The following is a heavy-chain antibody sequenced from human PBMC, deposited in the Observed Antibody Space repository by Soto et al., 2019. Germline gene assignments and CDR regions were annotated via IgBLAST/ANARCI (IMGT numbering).Heavy chain of an antibody. CDR1: GFTFSSYW. D-gene: IGHD5-12*01. CDR3: AREPEGDYSGYEYFDD. V-gene: IGHV3-7*03. CDR2: IKHDGSET. Sequence: PGGSLRLSCAASGFTFSSYWMSWVRQAPGKGLEWVANIKHDGSETYYVDSVKGRFTISRDNAKNSLYLQMNSLGAEDTAVYYCAREPEGDYSGYEYFDDWGQGTLVTVSS. J-gene: IGHJ4*02.